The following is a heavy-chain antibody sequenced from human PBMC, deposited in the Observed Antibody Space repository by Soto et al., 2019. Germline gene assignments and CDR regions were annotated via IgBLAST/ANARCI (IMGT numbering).Heavy chain of an antibody. D-gene: IGHD2-2*01. CDR1: GFTFSNAW. CDR3: TTGPLNLVVPSAILFTPGMDV. CDR2: IKSKTDGGTT. J-gene: IGHJ6*02. V-gene: IGHV3-15*07. Sequence: GGSLRLSCAASGFTFSNAWMNWVRQAPGKGLEWVGRIKSKTDGGTTDYAAPVKGRFTISRDDSKNTLYLQMNSLKTEDTAVYYCTTGPLNLVVPSAILFTPGMDVCGQGTTVTV.